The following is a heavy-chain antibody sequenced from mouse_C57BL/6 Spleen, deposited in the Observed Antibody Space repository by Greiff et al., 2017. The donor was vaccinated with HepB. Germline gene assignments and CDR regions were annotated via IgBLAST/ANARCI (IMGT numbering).Heavy chain of an antibody. CDR1: GYTFTSYG. D-gene: IGHD1-1*01. CDR2: IYPRSGNT. CDR3: ARGGSSPPFDY. Sequence: QVHVKQSGAELARPGASVKLSCKASGYTFTSYGISWVKQRTGQGLEWIGEIYPRSGNTYYNEKFKGKATLTADKSSSTAYMELRSLTSEDSAVYFCARGGSSPPFDYWGQGTTLTVSS. V-gene: IGHV1-81*01. J-gene: IGHJ2*01.